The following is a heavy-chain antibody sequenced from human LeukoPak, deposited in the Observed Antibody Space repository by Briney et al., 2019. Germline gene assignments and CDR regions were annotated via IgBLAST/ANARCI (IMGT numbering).Heavy chain of an antibody. V-gene: IGHV3-74*01. CDR2: IKSDGSAT. D-gene: IGHD2-2*03. J-gene: IGHJ4*02. Sequence: PGGSLRLSCAGSEFSFSSYWMHWVRQPPEKGPEWVFSIKSDGSATAYADSVKGRFSMSTDSAKYTASLHMNSLRVEDTAMYYCAMDINGDLFHVWGQGTPVTVSS. CDR3: AMDINGDLFHV. CDR1: EFSFSSYW.